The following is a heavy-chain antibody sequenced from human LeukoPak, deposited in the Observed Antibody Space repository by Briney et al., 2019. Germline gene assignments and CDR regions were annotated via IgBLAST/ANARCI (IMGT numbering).Heavy chain of an antibody. CDR2: IYSGGST. D-gene: IGHD6-19*01. Sequence: GGSLRLSCAASGFTLSSNYMSWVRQAPGKGLEWVSVIYSGGSTYYADSVTDRFTISRDNSKNTLYLQMNSLRAEDTAVYYCARVHNLAVADVDYFDYWGQGTLVTVSS. J-gene: IGHJ4*02. V-gene: IGHV3-53*01. CDR1: GFTLSSNY. CDR3: ARVHNLAVADVDYFDY.